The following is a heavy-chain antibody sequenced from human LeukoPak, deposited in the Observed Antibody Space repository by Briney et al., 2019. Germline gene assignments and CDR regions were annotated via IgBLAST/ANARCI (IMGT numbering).Heavy chain of an antibody. J-gene: IGHJ4*02. CDR3: AKDIVATITSGGVHY. V-gene: IGHV3-9*01. Sequence: GRSLRLSCAASGFTFDDYAMHWVRQAPGEGLEWVSGISWNSGSIGYADSVKGRFTISRDNAKNSLYLQMNSLRAEDTALYYCAKDIVATITSGGVHYWGQGTLVTVSS. CDR2: ISWNSGSI. D-gene: IGHD5-12*01. CDR1: GFTFDDYA.